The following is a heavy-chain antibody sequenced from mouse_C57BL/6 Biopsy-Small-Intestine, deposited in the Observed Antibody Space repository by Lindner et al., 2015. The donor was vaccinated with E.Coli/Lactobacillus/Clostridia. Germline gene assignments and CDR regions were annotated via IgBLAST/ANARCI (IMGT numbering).Heavy chain of an antibody. CDR2: ISSGGSYT. V-gene: IGHV5-6*01. D-gene: IGHD2-3*01. Sequence: VQLQESGGDLVKPGGSLKLSCAASGFTFSSYGMSWVRQTPDKGLEWVATISSGGSYTYYPDSVKGRFTISRDNAKNTLYLQMSSLKSEDTAMYYCARRTRWLLDYWGQGTTLTVSS. CDR3: ARRTRWLLDY. J-gene: IGHJ2*01. CDR1: GFTFSSYG.